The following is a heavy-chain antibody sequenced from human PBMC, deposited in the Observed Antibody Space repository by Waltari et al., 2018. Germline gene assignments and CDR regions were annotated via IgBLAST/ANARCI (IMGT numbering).Heavy chain of an antibody. Sequence: QVQLQESGPGLVKPSQTLSLTCTVSGGSIRRGSYYWSWIRQPAGQGLEWIGYIYTSGSTNYNPSLKSRVTISVDTSKNQFSLKLSSVTAADTAVYYCARDSGSYSGQFDPWGQGTLVTVSS. V-gene: IGHV4-61*09. CDR3: ARDSGSYSGQFDP. CDR1: GGSIRRGSYY. CDR2: IYTSGST. D-gene: IGHD1-26*01. J-gene: IGHJ5*02.